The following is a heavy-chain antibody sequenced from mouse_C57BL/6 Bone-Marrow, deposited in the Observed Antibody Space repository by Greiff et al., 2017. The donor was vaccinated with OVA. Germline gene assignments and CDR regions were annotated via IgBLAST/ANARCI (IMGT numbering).Heavy chain of an antibody. CDR3: ARWGTTVVAYYAMDY. Sequence: QVQLKESGAELVRPGTSVKVSCKASGYAFTNYLIEWVKQRPGQGLEWIGVINPGSGGTNYNEKFKGKATLTADKSSSTAYMQLSSLTSEDSAVYFCARWGTTVVAYYAMDYWGQGTSVTVSS. D-gene: IGHD1-1*01. CDR2: INPGSGGT. CDR1: GYAFTNYL. V-gene: IGHV1-54*01. J-gene: IGHJ4*01.